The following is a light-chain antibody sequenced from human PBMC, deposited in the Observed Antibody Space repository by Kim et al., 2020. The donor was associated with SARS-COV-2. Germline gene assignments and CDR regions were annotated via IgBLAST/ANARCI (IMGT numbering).Light chain of an antibody. Sequence: EIVLTQSPDTLSLSPGERATLSCRASQNINSYLAWYQHKPGQAPRLLIYDASNRATGIPARFTGSGSGTDFTLTISGLEPDDFAIYYCQQRDSWPPFTFGQGTRLEIK. V-gene: IGKV3-11*01. J-gene: IGKJ5*01. CDR1: QNINSY. CDR2: DAS. CDR3: QQRDSWPPFT.